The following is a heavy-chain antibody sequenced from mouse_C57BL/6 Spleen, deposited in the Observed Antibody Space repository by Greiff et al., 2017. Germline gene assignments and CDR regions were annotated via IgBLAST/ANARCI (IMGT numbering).Heavy chain of an antibody. V-gene: IGHV5-9-1*02. J-gene: IGHJ4*01. CDR2: ISSGGDYI. D-gene: IGHD4-1*01. Sequence: EVKLVESGEGLVKPGGSLKLSCAASGFTFSSSAMSWVRQTPEKRLEWVAYISSGGDYIYYADTVKGRFTISRDNARNTLYLQMSSLKSADTAMYYGTRGELGYAMDYWGQGTSVTVSS. CDR1: GFTFSSSA. CDR3: TRGELGYAMDY.